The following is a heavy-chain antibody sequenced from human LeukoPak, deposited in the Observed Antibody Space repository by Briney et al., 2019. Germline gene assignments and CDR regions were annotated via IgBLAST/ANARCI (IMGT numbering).Heavy chain of an antibody. J-gene: IGHJ4*02. D-gene: IGHD1-26*01. CDR1: GGTFSSYA. CDR3: ARDKSGSSSYFDY. V-gene: IGHV1-69*05. CDR2: IIPIFGTA. Sequence: SVKVSCKASGGTFSSYAISWVRQAPGQGLEWIARIIPIFGTANYAQKFQGRVTITTDESTSTAYMELNSLRAEDTAVYYCARDKSGSSSYFDYWGQGTLVTVSS.